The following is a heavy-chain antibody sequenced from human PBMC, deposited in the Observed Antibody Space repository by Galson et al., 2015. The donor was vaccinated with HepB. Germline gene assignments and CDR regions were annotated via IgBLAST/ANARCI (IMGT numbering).Heavy chain of an antibody. CDR2: IYYSGST. V-gene: IGHV4-59*01. J-gene: IGHJ4*02. D-gene: IGHD4-23*01. CDR3: ARGPTVAFDFDC. Sequence: ETLSLTCTVSVGSISSYYWSWIRQPPGKGLEWIGYIYYSGSTNYNPSLKSRVTISIDTSKNQFSLKLSSVTAADTAVYYCARGPTVAFDFDCWGQGTLVTVSS. CDR1: VGSISSYY.